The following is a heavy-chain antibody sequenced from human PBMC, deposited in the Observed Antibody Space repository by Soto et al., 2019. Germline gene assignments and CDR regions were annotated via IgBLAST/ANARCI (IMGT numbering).Heavy chain of an antibody. J-gene: IGHJ5*02. CDR1: GFTFSIYS. D-gene: IGHD2-2*02. CDR2: ISSSSSYI. CDR3: AMGDYCSSTSCYTRWFDP. Sequence: GGSLRLSCAASGFTFSIYSMKWVRQAPGKGLEWVSSISSSSSYIYYADSVKGRFTISRDNAKNSLYLQMNSLRAEDTAVYYCAMGDYCSSTSCYTRWFDPWGQGTLVTVSS. V-gene: IGHV3-21*01.